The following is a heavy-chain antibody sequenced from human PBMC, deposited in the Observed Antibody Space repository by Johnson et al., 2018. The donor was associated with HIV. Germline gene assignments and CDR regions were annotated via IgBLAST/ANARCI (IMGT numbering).Heavy chain of an antibody. J-gene: IGHJ3*02. D-gene: IGHD3-10*01. V-gene: IGHV3-30*14. CDR2: ISYDGSNK. CDR1: GFTFSSYA. Sequence: QVQLVESGGGLVQPGGSLRLSCAASGFTFSSYAMHWVRQAPGKGLEWVAVISYDGSNKYYADSVKGRFTISRDNSKNTLDLQMNSLRAEDTAVYYCARRGLANAFDIWGQGTMVTVSS. CDR3: ARRGLANAFDI.